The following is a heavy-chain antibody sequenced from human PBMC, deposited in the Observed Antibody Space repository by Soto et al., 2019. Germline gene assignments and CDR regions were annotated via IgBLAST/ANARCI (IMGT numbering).Heavy chain of an antibody. CDR3: ATVGRANYFDN. Sequence: GGSLRLSCAASGFTFSSYALTWGRRAPGEGGEGGSGISGGGVNTLYADSVKGRVTISRDNSKNTLYLQMNSLRADDTAVYYCATVGRANYFDNWGQGTLVTVSS. V-gene: IGHV3-23*01. CDR1: GFTFSSYA. CDR2: ISGGGVNT. J-gene: IGHJ4*02.